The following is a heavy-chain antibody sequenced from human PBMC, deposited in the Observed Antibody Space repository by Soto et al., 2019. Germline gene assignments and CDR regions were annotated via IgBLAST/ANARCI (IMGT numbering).Heavy chain of an antibody. V-gene: IGHV1-18*01. CDR3: ARDPGPRITMVRGVPFDY. CDR2: ISAYNGNT. CDR1: GYTFTSYG. J-gene: IGHJ4*02. D-gene: IGHD3-10*01. Sequence: ASVKVSCKASGYTFTSYGISWVRQAPGQGLEWMGWISAYNGNTNYAQKLQGRVTMTTDTSTSTAYMELRSLRSDDTAVYYCARDPGPRITMVRGVPFDYWGQGTLVTVSS.